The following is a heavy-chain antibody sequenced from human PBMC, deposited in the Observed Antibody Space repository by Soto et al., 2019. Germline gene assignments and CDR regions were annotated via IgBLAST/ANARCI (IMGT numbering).Heavy chain of an antibody. CDR2: IYRSGST. D-gene: IGHD4-17*01. V-gene: IGHV4-4*02. CDR1: GGSISSSNW. J-gene: IGHJ4*02. CDR3: ARRAPYGDSY. Sequence: QVQLQASGPGLVTPSGTLSLTCAVSGGSISSSNWWSWVRQPPGKGLEWLGEIYRSGSTNYNPSLKSRVNISVDKAKNQFALKLSSVTAADTAGYYCARRAPYGDSYWGQGTLVTFSS.